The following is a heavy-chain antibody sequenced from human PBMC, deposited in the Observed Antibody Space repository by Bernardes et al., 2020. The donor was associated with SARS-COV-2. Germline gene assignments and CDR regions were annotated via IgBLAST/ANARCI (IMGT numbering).Heavy chain of an antibody. CDR3: VRDSYCSGGRCYSEGFEY. CDR1: GFTFSSYW. Sequence: GGSLRLSCAVSGFTFSSYWMTWVRQAPGKGLEWVANIKEDGSEKNYVDSVKGRFTISRDNAKNSLFLQMNSLRAEDTAMYYCVRDSYCSGGRCYSEGFEYWGQGTLVTVSS. J-gene: IGHJ4*02. V-gene: IGHV3-7*01. CDR2: IKEDGSEK. D-gene: IGHD2-15*01.